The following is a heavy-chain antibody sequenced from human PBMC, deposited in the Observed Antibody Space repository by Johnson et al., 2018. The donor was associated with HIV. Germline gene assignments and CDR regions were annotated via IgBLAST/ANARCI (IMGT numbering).Heavy chain of an antibody. J-gene: IGHJ3*02. CDR3: ARGYYDSSGRTGAFDI. Sequence: QVQLVESGGGVVRPGGSLRLSCAASGFTFSDYYMSWIRQAPGKGLEWVSNRSSSGSTIYYADSVKGRFTISRDNAKNSLYLQMNSLRAEDTAVYYCARGYYDSSGRTGAFDIWGQGTMVTVSS. V-gene: IGHV3-11*04. D-gene: IGHD3-22*01. CDR2: RSSSGSTI. CDR1: GFTFSDYY.